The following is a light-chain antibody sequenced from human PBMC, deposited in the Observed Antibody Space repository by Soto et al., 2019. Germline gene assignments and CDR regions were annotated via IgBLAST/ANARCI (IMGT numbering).Light chain of an antibody. J-gene: IGLJ3*02. CDR3: CSYAGSYTWV. Sequence: QSVLTQPRSVSGSPGQSVTISCTGTSSDVGGYNYVYWYQQHPGTAPKLMIYDVSKRPSGVPDRFSGSKSGNTASLTISGLQAEDEADYYCCSYAGSYTWVFGGGTQLTVL. V-gene: IGLV2-11*01. CDR1: SSDVGGYNY. CDR2: DVS.